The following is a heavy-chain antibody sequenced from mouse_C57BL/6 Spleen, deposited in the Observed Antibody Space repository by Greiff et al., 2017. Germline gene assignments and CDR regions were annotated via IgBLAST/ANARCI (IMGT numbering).Heavy chain of an antibody. CDR2: ISYDGSN. J-gene: IGHJ2*01. CDR1: GYSITSGYY. V-gene: IGHV3-6*01. CDR3: AHYGSSYEAY. Sequence: EVQLVESGPGLVKPSQSLSLTCSVPGYSITSGYYWNWIRQFPGNKLEWMGYISYDGSNNYNPSLMNRISITRDTSKTQFFLKLNSVTTEDTATYYCAHYGSSYEAYWGQGTTLTVSS. D-gene: IGHD1-1*01.